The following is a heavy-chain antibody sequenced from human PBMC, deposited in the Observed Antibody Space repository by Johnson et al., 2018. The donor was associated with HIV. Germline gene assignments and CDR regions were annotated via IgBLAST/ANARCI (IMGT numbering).Heavy chain of an antibody. V-gene: IGHV3-11*04. CDR2: ISSSGSTI. CDR1: GFTFSDYY. D-gene: IGHD5-18*01. J-gene: IGHJ3*02. CDR3: AKPRIQLWLGDAFDI. Sequence: QVQLVESGGGFVKPGGSLRLSCAASGFTFSDYYMTWIRQAPGKGLEWVSYISSSGSTIYYAASVGGRFTISRDNAKNSLYLQMNSLRTEDTAVYYCAKPRIQLWLGDAFDIWGQGTMVTVSS.